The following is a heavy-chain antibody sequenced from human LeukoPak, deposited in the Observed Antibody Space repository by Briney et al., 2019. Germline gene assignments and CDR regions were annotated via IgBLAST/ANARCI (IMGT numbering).Heavy chain of an antibody. CDR3: ARDYGSGSYFRDYYYMDV. D-gene: IGHD3-10*01. CDR1: GGSISSNNW. J-gene: IGHJ6*03. Sequence: SETLSLTCAVSGGSISSNNWWSWVRQPPGKGLEWIGEIYHSGSANYNPSLKSRVTILVDKSKNQLSLILSSVTAADTAVYYCARDYGSGSYFRDYYYMDVWGKGTTVTVSS. CDR2: IYHSGSA. V-gene: IGHV4-4*02.